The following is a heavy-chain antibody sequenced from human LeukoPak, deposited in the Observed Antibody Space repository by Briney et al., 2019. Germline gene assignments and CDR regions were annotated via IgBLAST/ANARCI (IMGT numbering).Heavy chain of an antibody. V-gene: IGHV1-8*03. CDR1: GYTFTSYG. CDR3: ARTHSSSWLYYYYYYMDV. CDR2: MNPNSGNT. J-gene: IGHJ6*03. D-gene: IGHD6-13*01. Sequence: ASVKVSCKASGYTFTSYGISWVRQAPGQGLEWMGWMNPNSGNTGYAQKFQGRVTITRNTSISTAYMELSSLRSEDTAVYYCARTHSSSWLYYYYYYMDVWGKGTTVTVSS.